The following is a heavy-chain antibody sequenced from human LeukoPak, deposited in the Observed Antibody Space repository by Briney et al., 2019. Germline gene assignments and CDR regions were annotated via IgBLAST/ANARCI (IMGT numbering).Heavy chain of an antibody. CDR1: GFTFSSYG. Sequence: GGSLRLSCAASGFTFSSYGMSWVRQAPGKGLEWVAAINGSGGRTYYADSVKGRFTISRDNSKNTLYLQMNSLRAEDTAVYYCAKDRGSIAARLQSSPSAYWGQGTLVTVSS. CDR2: INGSGGRT. CDR3: AKDRGSIAARLQSSPSAY. V-gene: IGHV3-23*01. D-gene: IGHD6-6*01. J-gene: IGHJ4*02.